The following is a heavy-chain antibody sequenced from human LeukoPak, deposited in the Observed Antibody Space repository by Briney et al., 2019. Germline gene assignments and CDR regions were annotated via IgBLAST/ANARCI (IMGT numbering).Heavy chain of an antibody. J-gene: IGHJ4*02. V-gene: IGHV3-23*01. CDR3: AKRTIAFDY. Sequence: GGSLRLSCAASGFTFNNYAMSWVRQAPGKGLEWVSAISGDGNTYYADSVKGRFTISRDISKNTLYLQMNSLRAEDTAVYYCAKRTIAFDYWGQGTLVTVSS. D-gene: IGHD1/OR15-1a*01. CDR2: ISGDGNT. CDR1: GFTFNNYA.